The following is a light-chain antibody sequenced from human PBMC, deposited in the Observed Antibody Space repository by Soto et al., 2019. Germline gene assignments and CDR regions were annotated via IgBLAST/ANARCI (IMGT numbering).Light chain of an antibody. V-gene: IGKV1-6*01. Sequence: AIQMTQPPSSLSASVGDRVTITCRASQDIRNELGWYQQKPGKAPQLLIYASLNLQSGVPSRFSGSGSGTDFTLTINSLQPEDFATYYCLQDSKYPRTFGQGTKVEIK. CDR2: ASL. CDR3: LQDSKYPRT. CDR1: QDIRNE. J-gene: IGKJ1*01.